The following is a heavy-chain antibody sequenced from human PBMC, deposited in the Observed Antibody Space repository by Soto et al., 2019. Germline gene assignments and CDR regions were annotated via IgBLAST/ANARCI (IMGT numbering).Heavy chain of an antibody. J-gene: IGHJ4*02. CDR3: AKAFAAYCGGDCLDYFDY. Sequence: GGSLRLYCAASGFTFSNYAMSLVRQAPGKGLEWVSTISGSGSNTYYADSVKARFTISRDNSESTLYLQMSNLRAEDTAVYFFAKAFAAYCGGDCLDYFDYWGQGTLVTGSS. D-gene: IGHD2-21*02. CDR2: ISGSGSNT. V-gene: IGHV3-23*01. CDR1: GFTFSNYA.